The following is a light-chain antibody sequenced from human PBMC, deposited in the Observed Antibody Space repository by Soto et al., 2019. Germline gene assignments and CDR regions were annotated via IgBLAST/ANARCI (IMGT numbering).Light chain of an antibody. J-gene: IGKJ1*01. CDR1: QSVLYSSNKKNY. V-gene: IGKV4-1*01. Sequence: DIVMTQSPDSLAVSLGERATINCKSSQSVLYSSNKKNYLAWYQKKPGQPPKVLIYWASTRESGVPDRFSDSGSGTNFTLTISSLQAEDVALYYCHQYYTTPWTFGQGTKVEVK. CDR2: WAS. CDR3: HQYYTTPWT.